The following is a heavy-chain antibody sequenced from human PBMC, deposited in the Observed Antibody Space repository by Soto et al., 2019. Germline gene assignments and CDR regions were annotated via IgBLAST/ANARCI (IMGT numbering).Heavy chain of an antibody. CDR1: GFTFSSYA. V-gene: IGHV3-23*01. J-gene: IGHJ4*02. CDR3: AKSYGPAPYYFDY. D-gene: IGHD1-26*01. CDR2: ISGSGGST. Sequence: EVQLLESGGGLVQPGGSLRLSCAASGFTFSSYAMSWVRQAPGKGLEWVSAISGSGGSTYYADSVKGRFTISRDNSKNTRDLQMNSLRAEDTAVYYCAKSYGPAPYYFDYWGQGTLVTVSS.